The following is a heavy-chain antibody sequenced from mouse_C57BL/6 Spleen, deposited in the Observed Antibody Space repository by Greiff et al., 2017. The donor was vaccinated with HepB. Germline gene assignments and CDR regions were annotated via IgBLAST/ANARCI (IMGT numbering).Heavy chain of an antibody. J-gene: IGHJ1*03. D-gene: IGHD1-1*01. CDR2: INPNNGGT. Sequence: EVQLQQSGPELVKPGASVKISCKASGYTFTDYYMNWVKQSHGKSLEWIGDINPNNGGTSYNQKFKGKATLTVDKSSSTAYMELRSLTSEDSAVYYCARKGRYGSSNWYFDVWGTGTTVTVSS. V-gene: IGHV1-26*01. CDR1: GYTFTDYY. CDR3: ARKGRYGSSNWYFDV.